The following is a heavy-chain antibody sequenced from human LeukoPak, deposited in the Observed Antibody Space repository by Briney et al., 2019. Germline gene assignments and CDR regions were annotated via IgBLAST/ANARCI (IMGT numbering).Heavy chain of an antibody. CDR3: ARDRDSGSYVDY. J-gene: IGHJ4*02. V-gene: IGHV3-7*03. D-gene: IGHD1-26*01. CDR2: IKQDGSEK. CDR1: GFTFVSYA. Sequence: GGSLRLSCAASGFTFVSYAMSWVRQAPGKGLEWVANIKQDGSEKYYVDSVKGRFTISRDNAKNSLYLQMNSLRAEDTALYYCARDRDSGSYVDYWGQATLVTVSS.